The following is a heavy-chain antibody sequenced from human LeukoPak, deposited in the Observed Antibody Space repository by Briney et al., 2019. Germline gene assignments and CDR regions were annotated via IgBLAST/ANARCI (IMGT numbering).Heavy chain of an antibody. CDR3: ARHWYLGYADY. J-gene: IGHJ4*02. D-gene: IGHD5-12*01. CDR2: INHSGST. Sequence: SETLSLTCAVYGGSFSGYYWSWIRQPPGKGLEWIGEINHSGSTNYNPSLKSRVTISVDTSKNQFSLKLSSVTAADTAVYYCARHWYLGYADYWGQGTLVTVSS. V-gene: IGHV4-34*01. CDR1: GGSFSGYY.